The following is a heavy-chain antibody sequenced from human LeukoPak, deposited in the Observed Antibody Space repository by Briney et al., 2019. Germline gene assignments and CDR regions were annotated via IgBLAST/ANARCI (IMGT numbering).Heavy chain of an antibody. V-gene: IGHV4-39*01. CDR2: IYYSGST. D-gene: IGHD1-7*01. CDR3: ARHALELHLGWFDP. J-gene: IGHJ5*02. CDR1: GGSISSSSDY. Sequence: PSETLSLTCTVSGGSISSSSDYWGWIRQPPGKGLEWIGSIYYSGSTYYNPSLKSRVTISVDTSKNQFSLKLSSVTAADTAVYYCARHALELHLGWFDPWGQGTLVTVSS.